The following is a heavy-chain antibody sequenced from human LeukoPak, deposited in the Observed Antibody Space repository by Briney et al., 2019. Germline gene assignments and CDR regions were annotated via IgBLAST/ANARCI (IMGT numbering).Heavy chain of an antibody. CDR1: GYTFPSNY. D-gene: IGHD5-24*01. CDR2: ISPSSGST. Sequence: SVQVSCKAFGYTFPSNYMHWLRQAPAQGPEWMGVISPSSGSTTYAQKFQGRVTLTRDMSTSTDYLELNSLRSEDTAVYYCARDNSVRDEAWWFNPWGQGTLVTVSS. V-gene: IGHV1-46*01. J-gene: IGHJ5*02. CDR3: ARDNSVRDEAWWFNP.